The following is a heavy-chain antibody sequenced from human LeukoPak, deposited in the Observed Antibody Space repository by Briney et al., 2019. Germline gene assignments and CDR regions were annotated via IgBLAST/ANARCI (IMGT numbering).Heavy chain of an antibody. CDR3: ARGVRLRSSSWYGY. V-gene: IGHV4-39*07. J-gene: IGHJ4*02. CDR1: GGSLSSSRYY. Sequence: PSETLSLSCTVSGGSLSSSRYYWGWIHQPPWKGLERFGSIYYSGSTYYNPSLKSRVTISVDTSKNQFSLKLSSVTAADTAVYYCARGVRLRSSSWYGYWGQGTLVTVSS. D-gene: IGHD6-13*01. CDR2: IYYSGST.